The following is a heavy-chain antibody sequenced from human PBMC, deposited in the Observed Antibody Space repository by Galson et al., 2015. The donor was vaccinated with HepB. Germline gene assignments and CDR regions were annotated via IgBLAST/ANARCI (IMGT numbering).Heavy chain of an antibody. Sequence: SVKVSCKAPGYTFTNYTMHWVRQAPGRRLEWMGWSNGGYGNTKDSQEFQGRVTITRDTSASTAYMELSSLRSDDMAVYYCARGRSFHQGPIGLPPGALLQEHLWG. CDR1: GYTFTNYT. CDR2: SNGGYGNT. J-gene: IGHJ6*01. D-gene: IGHD1-26*01. V-gene: IGHV1-3*02. CDR3: ARGRSFHQGPIGLPPGALLQEHL.